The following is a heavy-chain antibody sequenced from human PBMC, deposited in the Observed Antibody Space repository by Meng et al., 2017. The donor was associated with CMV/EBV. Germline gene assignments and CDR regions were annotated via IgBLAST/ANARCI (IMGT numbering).Heavy chain of an antibody. CDR1: GGSINSSSYY. CDR3: VRHFLPVAGPGDY. CDR2: FYYSGST. J-gene: IGHJ4*02. Sequence: GSLRLSCTVSGGSINSSSYYWGWIRQPPGKGLEWIGSFYYSGSTYKNPSLKSRVSISADSFKNQFSLKLGSVTPAGTAVYYCVRHFLPVAGPGDYWGQGTLVTVSS. V-gene: IGHV4-39*01. D-gene: IGHD6-19*01.